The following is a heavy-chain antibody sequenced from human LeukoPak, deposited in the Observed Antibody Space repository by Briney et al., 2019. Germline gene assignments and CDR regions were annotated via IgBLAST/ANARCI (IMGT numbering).Heavy chain of an antibody. CDR3: ARSSKYCSSTSCYLSY. J-gene: IGHJ4*02. Sequence: AAVKISCKASGYTFTSYGISLVRQAPGQGLEWMGWISAYNGNTNYAQKLQGRVTMTTDTSTSTAYMELRSLRSDDTAVYYCARSSKYCSSTSCYLSYWGQGTLVTVSS. CDR1: GYTFTSYG. CDR2: ISAYNGNT. D-gene: IGHD2-2*01. V-gene: IGHV1-18*01.